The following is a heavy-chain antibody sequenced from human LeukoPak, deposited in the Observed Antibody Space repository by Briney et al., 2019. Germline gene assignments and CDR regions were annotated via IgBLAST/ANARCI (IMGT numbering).Heavy chain of an antibody. D-gene: IGHD3-9*01. CDR1: GFTFSSYV. Sequence: GGSLRLSCAASGFTFSSYVMSWVRQAPGKGLEWVSSISNSGGSTYYADSVKGRFTISRDNSKNTLYLQMNSLRAEDTAVYYCARGGSGILTGYLIDYWGQGTLVTVSS. CDR3: ARGGSGILTGYLIDY. J-gene: IGHJ4*02. CDR2: ISNSGGST. V-gene: IGHV3-23*01.